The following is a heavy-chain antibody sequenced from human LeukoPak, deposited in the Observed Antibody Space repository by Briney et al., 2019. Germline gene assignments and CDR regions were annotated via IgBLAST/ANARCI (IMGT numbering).Heavy chain of an antibody. D-gene: IGHD1-14*01. Sequence: SETLSLTCTVSGGSISSYYWSWIRQPPGKGLEWIGYIYTSGSTNYNPSLKSRVTISVDASKNQFSLKLSSVTAADTAVYYCARSYNPKYFQHWGQGTLVTVSS. J-gene: IGHJ1*01. CDR1: GGSISSYY. V-gene: IGHV4-4*09. CDR3: ARSYNPKYFQH. CDR2: IYTSGST.